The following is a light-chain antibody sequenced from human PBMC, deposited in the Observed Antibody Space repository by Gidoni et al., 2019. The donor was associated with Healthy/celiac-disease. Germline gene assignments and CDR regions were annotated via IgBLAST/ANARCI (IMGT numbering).Light chain of an antibody. Sequence: DIQMTQSPSSLSASVGDRVTISCRASQGIATHLIWYQQRPGKAPKVLIYAASSLQSGVSSRFSASGSGTDFALTISSLLPEDFATYYCQQSYTTPYTFGQGTELQIK. V-gene: IGKV1-39*01. CDR1: QGIATH. J-gene: IGKJ2*01. CDR3: QQSYTTPYT. CDR2: AAS.